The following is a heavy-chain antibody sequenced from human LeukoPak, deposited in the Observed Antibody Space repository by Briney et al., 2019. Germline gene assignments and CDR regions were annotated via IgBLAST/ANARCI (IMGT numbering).Heavy chain of an antibody. CDR1: GGSFSGYY. Sequence: SETLSLTCAVYGGSFSGYYWSWIRQPPGKGLEWIGEINHSGSTNYNPSLKSRVTISVDTSKNQFSLKLSSVTAADTAVYYCARDRDYDFWSGPVRYYYGMDVWGQGTTVTVSS. CDR2: INHSGST. V-gene: IGHV4-34*01. D-gene: IGHD3-3*01. J-gene: IGHJ6*02. CDR3: ARDRDYDFWSGPVRYYYGMDV.